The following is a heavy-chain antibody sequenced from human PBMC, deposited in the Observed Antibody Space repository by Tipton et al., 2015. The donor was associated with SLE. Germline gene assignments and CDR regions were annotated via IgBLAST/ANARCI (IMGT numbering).Heavy chain of an antibody. V-gene: IGHV3-9*01. J-gene: IGHJ2*01. D-gene: IGHD2-8*01. CDR1: GFTFDDFG. CDR3: AKDMYANPGSYFDL. Sequence: RSLRLSCAASGFTFDDFGMHWVRQVPGKGLEWVSCISERGGRKYYADSVKGRFTISRDNAKNSLYLQMNSLRPDDKAFYFCAKDMYANPGSYFDLWGRGTLVTVSS. CDR2: ISERGGRK.